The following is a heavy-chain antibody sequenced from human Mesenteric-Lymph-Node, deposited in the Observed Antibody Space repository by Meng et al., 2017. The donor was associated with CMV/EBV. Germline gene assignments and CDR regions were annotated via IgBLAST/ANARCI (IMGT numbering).Heavy chain of an antibody. D-gene: IGHD3-22*01. CDR1: GFTFTNYA. CDR2: ISGSGDDT. Sequence: GGSLRLSCAASGFTFTNYAMRWVRQAPGKGLEGVSSISGSGDDTYYADSVKGRFTISRDNSKNTLYLQMNSLRAEDTAIYYCAKGYSDRSFFHWGQGTLVTVSS. J-gene: IGHJ4*02. CDR3: AKGYSDRSFFH. V-gene: IGHV3-23*01.